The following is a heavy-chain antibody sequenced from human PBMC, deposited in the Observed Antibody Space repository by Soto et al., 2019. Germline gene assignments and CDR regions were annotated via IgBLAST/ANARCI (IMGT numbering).Heavy chain of an antibody. CDR3: TKNYYFDS. V-gene: IGHV3-23*01. J-gene: IGHJ4*02. CDR2: INIVGGNT. CDR1: GFTFSNYA. Sequence: VQLLESGGGLVQPGGSLRLSCAASGFTFSNYAMSWVRQAPGKALEWVSSINIVGGNTNYADSVRGRFTMSRDDSKNTVFLQMNSLRAEDTAIYYSTKNYYFDSWGQGTLVTVSS.